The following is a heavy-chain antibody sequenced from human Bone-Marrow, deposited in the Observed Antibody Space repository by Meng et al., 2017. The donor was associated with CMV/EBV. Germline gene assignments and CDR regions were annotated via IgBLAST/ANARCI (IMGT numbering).Heavy chain of an antibody. V-gene: IGHV3-30*02. CDR2: IRYDGSNK. D-gene: IGHD4-23*01. J-gene: IGHJ6*02. CDR1: GFTFSSYS. Sequence: GGSLRLSCAASGFTFSSYSMNWVRQAPGKGLEWVAFIRYDGSNKYYADSVKGRFTISRDNSKNTLYLQMNSLRAEDTAVYYCAKDRSTVVTPRYYYGMDVWGQGTTVTVSS. CDR3: AKDRSTVVTPRYYYGMDV.